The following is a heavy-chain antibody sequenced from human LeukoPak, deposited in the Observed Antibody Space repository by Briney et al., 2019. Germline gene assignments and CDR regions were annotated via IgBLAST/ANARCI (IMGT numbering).Heavy chain of an antibody. D-gene: IGHD3-10*01. V-gene: IGHV3-23*01. J-gene: IGHJ4*02. CDR2: ISGSGGST. Sequence: GGSLRLSCAASGFTFSSYAMSWVRQAPGKGLEWVSAISGSGGSTYYADSVKGRFTISRDNAKNSLYLQLNSLRPEDAAVYYCARVPGAFGELFSDYWGQGTLVTVSS. CDR3: ARVPGAFGELFSDY. CDR1: GFTFSSYA.